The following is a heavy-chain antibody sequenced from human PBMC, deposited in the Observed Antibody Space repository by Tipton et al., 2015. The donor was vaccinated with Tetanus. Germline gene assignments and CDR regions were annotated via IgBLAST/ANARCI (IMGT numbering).Heavy chain of an antibody. J-gene: IGHJ6*02. CDR3: ARDGAAAGTGYGMDV. CDR1: GGSISSGGYY. V-gene: IGHV4-31*03. CDR2: IYYSGST. Sequence: TLSLTCTVSGGSISSGGYYWSWIRQHPGKGLEWIGYIYYSGSTYYNPSLKSRVTISVDTSKNQFSLKLSSVTAADTAVYYCARDGAAAGTGYGMDVWGQGTPVPVSS. D-gene: IGHD6-13*01.